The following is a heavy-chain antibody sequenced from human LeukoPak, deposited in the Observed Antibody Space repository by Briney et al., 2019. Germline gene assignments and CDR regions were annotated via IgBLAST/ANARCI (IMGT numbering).Heavy chain of an antibody. D-gene: IGHD3-22*01. CDR3: AKQAYDSPRTDFDY. CDR2: VSTSGDRT. J-gene: IGHJ4*02. Sequence: GGSLRLSCVPSGLTLSRYSMSWVRQAAGTGLEWVSGVSTSGDRTYYADSVKGRFTMSRDNSKNTLHLQMNSLRAEDTAIYYCAKQAYDSPRTDFDYWGQGTLVTVSS. CDR1: GLTLSRYS. V-gene: IGHV3-23*01.